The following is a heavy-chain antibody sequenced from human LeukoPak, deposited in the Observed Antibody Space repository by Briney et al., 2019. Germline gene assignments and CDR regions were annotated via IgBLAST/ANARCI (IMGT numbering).Heavy chain of an antibody. J-gene: IGHJ4*02. CDR3: AREALYYYDSSGYYLPYYFDY. V-gene: IGHV4-61*02. Sequence: PSQTLSLTCTVSGDSISSSSNYWSWIRQPAGKGLEWIGRIYTSGSTNYNPSLKSRVTISVDTSKNQFSLKLSSVTAADTAVYYCAREALYYYDSSGYYLPYYFDYWGQGTLVTVSS. D-gene: IGHD3-22*01. CDR1: GDSISSSSNY. CDR2: IYTSGST.